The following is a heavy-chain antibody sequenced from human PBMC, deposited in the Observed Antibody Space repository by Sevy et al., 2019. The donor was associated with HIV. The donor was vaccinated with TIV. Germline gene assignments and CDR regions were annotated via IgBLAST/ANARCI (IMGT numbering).Heavy chain of an antibody. J-gene: IGHJ6*02. D-gene: IGHD2-15*01. CDR3: ARVVAYCSGGSCFPGYYYGMDV. CDR2: ISSSSRYI. V-gene: IGHV3-21*01. Sequence: GGSLRLSCAASGFTFSNYNMNWVRQAPGKGLEWVSSISSSSRYIYYADSMKGQFTISRDNAKNSLYLQMNSLQAEDTAVYYCARVVAYCSGGSCFPGYYYGMDVWGQGTTVTVSS. CDR1: GFTFSNYN.